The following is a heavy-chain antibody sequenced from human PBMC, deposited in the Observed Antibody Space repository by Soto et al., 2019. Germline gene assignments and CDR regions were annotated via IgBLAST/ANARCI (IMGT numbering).Heavy chain of an antibody. J-gene: IGHJ6*02. CDR2: ISHDGGT. Sequence: QVQLQQWGAGLLRPSETLSLTCAFYGGSFDDFYWGWVRQSPGKGLEWVGEISHDGGTNYSPSLASRVSISVDTSKNQFSLPLRSVTAADTGLYYCARGQLVWYGDLTPYHRDMDVWGQGTTVTVSS. V-gene: IGHV4-34*02. CDR3: ARGQLVWYGDLTPYHRDMDV. CDR1: GGSFDDFY. D-gene: IGHD3-10*01.